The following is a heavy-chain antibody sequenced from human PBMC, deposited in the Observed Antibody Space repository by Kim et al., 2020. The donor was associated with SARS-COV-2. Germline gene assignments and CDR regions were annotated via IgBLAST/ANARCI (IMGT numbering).Heavy chain of an antibody. V-gene: IGHV3-49*03. J-gene: IGHJ4*02. Sequence: GGSLRLSCTASGFTFGDYAMSWFRQAPGKGLEWVGFIRSKAYGGTTEYAASVKGRFTISRDDSKSIAYLQMNSLKTEDTAVYYCTRDHPNDFWSGTRAFDYWGQGTLVTASS. CDR3: TRDHPNDFWSGTRAFDY. CDR2: IRSKAYGGTT. CDR1: GFTFGDYA. D-gene: IGHD3-3*01.